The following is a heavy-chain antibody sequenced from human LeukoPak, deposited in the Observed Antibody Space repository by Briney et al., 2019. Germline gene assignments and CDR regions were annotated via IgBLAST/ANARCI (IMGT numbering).Heavy chain of an antibody. J-gene: IGHJ4*02. CDR1: GGSISTYY. Sequence: SETLSLTCTVSGGSISTYYWSWIRQPPGKGLEWIGYIYYSGSTNYNPSLKSRVTISIDTSKNQFSLKLNSVTAADTAVYYCARQDSGSSYWIDYWGQGTLVTVSS. CDR2: IYYSGST. V-gene: IGHV4-59*08. CDR3: ARQDSGSSYWIDY. D-gene: IGHD1-26*01.